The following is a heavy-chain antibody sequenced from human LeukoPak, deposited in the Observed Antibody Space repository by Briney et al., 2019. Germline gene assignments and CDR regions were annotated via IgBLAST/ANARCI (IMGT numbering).Heavy chain of an antibody. CDR3: ATRTGSVLDAFDI. CDR2: IYYSGST. D-gene: IGHD3/OR15-3a*01. CDR1: GGSIISSSYY. J-gene: IGHJ3*02. V-gene: IGHV4-39*01. Sequence: PSETLSLTCGVSGGSIISSSYYWGWIRQLPRKGLEWIGNIYYSGSTYYNPSLESRVTISVDTSKNQFSLNLSSVTAADTAVYYCATRTGSVLDAFDIWGQGTMVTVSS.